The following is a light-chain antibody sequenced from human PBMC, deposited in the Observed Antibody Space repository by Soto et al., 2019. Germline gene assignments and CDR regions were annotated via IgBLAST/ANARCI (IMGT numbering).Light chain of an antibody. Sequence: QSALTQPPSASGSPGQSVTISCTGTSSDVGGYDYVSWYQQHPGKAPKLMIYEVTIRPSGVSDRFSGSKSGNTASLTVSGLQAEDEADYYCYSFAGGATFVFGGGTKVTVL. CDR2: EVT. V-gene: IGLV2-8*01. J-gene: IGLJ2*01. CDR3: YSFAGGATFV. CDR1: SSDVGGYDY.